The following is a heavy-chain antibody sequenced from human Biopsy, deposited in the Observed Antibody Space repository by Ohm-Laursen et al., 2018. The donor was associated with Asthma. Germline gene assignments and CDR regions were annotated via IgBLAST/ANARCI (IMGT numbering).Heavy chain of an antibody. CDR2: INAGNGNT. Sequence: GASVKVSCKASGYTFISYAIHWVRQAPGQRLEWMGWINAGNGNTKYSQKVQGRVTITRDTSASTAYMDLSSLRSEDTAVYYCARTYYDFLTGQVNDAFDIWGQGTMVTVSS. J-gene: IGHJ3*02. CDR1: GYTFISYA. CDR3: ARTYYDFLTGQVNDAFDI. D-gene: IGHD3-9*01. V-gene: IGHV1-3*01.